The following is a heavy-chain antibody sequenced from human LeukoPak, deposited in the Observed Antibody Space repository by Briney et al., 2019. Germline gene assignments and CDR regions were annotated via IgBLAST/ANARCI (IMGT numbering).Heavy chain of an antibody. CDR3: ARDRYCSGGSCNYFDY. V-gene: IGHV3-48*03. J-gene: IGHJ4*02. D-gene: IGHD2-15*01. Sequence: GGSLRLSCAASGFTFSSYEMNWVRQAPGKGLEWVSYISSSGSTIYYADSVKGRFTISRDNAKNSLYLQMNSLRAEDTAVYYCARDRYCSGGSCNYFDYWGQGTLVTVSS. CDR2: ISSSGSTI. CDR1: GFTFSSYE.